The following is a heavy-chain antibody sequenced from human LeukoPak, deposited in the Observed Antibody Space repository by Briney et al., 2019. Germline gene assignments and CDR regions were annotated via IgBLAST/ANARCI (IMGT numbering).Heavy chain of an antibody. CDR2: ISSSGATV. V-gene: IGHV3-48*03. Sequence: GGSLRLSCVASGFTFTSYEMNWVRQAPGKGLEWISYISSSGATVYYGDSVKGRFTLSRDNAKNSLDLEMNSLRADDTAVYYCARDSRGANYLDYWGQGTLVSVCS. J-gene: IGHJ4*02. CDR1: GFTFTSYE. D-gene: IGHD1-26*01. CDR3: ARDSRGANYLDY.